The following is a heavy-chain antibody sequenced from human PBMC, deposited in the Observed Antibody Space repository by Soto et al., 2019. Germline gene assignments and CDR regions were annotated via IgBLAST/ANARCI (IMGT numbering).Heavy chain of an antibody. Sequence: EVQLLESGGDLVQPGGSLRLSCAASGFTFSTHAMSWVRQAPGKGLEWVSGIIPGGSTYYEDSVRGRFTISRDNSENRLSLQMNSLRADDTAVYYCAKAFDRGSTQRGPFDSWGQGTLVTVSS. J-gene: IGHJ4*02. V-gene: IGHV3-23*01. D-gene: IGHD2-15*01. CDR1: GFTFSTHA. CDR2: IIPGGST. CDR3: AKAFDRGSTQRGPFDS.